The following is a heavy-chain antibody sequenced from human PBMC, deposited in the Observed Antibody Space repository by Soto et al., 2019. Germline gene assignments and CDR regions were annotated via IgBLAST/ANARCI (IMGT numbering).Heavy chain of an antibody. D-gene: IGHD4-17*01. J-gene: IGHJ6*01. CDR3: ARDSQYRMTGEYYYGMDV. V-gene: IGHV1-18*01. CDR2: ISAYNGNT. CDR1: GYTFTSYG. Sequence: QVQLVQSGVEVKKPGASVKVSCKASGYTFTSYGISWARQAPGQGLEWMGWISAYNGNTNFAQKLQGRVTMTTDTSTSTVYMEPRSLRSDDTAVYYCARDSQYRMTGEYYYGMDVLGQGTTVTVSS.